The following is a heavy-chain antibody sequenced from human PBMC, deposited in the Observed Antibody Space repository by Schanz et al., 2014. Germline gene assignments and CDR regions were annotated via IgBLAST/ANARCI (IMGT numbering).Heavy chain of an antibody. D-gene: IGHD6-13*01. Sequence: QVQLVQSGAEVKKPGASVKVSCKASGYTFTSDSMHWVRQAPGQGLEWMGMINPSGGSTTYAQKFQGRVTITADESTFTAYMDVSSLRSEDTAVYYCASSGAGYSSSWDFDYWGQGTLVTVSS. V-gene: IGHV1-46*01. J-gene: IGHJ4*02. CDR1: GYTFTSDS. CDR3: ASSGAGYSSSWDFDY. CDR2: INPSGGST.